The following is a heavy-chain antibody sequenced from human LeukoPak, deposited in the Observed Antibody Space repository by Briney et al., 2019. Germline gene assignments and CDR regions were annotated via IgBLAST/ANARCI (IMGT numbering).Heavy chain of an antibody. CDR2: IIPIFGTA. V-gene: IGHV1-69*13. Sequence: GASVTVSCKASGGTFSSYAISWVRQAPGQGLEWMGGIIPIFGTANYAQKFQGRVTITADESKSTAYMELSSLRSEDRAVYCCARDGGCCSGGSCTKDWGQAALVIVCS. CDR1: GGTFSSYA. J-gene: IGHJ1*01. D-gene: IGHD2-15*01. CDR3: ARDGGCCSGGSCTKD.